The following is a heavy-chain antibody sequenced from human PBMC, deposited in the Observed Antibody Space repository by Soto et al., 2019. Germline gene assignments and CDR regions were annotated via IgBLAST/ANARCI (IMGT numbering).Heavy chain of an antibody. V-gene: IGHV4-34*01. CDR3: ARGRGQLVLGY. CDR1: GGSFSGYY. CDR2: INHSGST. D-gene: IGHD6-6*01. Sequence: SETLSLTCAVYGGSFSGYYWSWIRQPPGKGLEWIGEINHSGSTNYNPSLKSRVTISVDTSKNQFSLKLSSVTAADTAVYYCARGRGQLVLGYWGQGTLVTVSS. J-gene: IGHJ4*02.